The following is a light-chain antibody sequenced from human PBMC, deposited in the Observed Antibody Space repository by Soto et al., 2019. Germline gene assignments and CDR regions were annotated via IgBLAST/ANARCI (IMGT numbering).Light chain of an antibody. Sequence: DIQMTQSPSTLSGSVGDRVTITCRASQTISSWLAWYQQKPGKAPKLLIYKASILESGVPSRFSGSGSGTEFTLTISSLQPDDSATYYCQQHSNYPLTFGGGTKVDIK. CDR3: QQHSNYPLT. CDR2: KAS. J-gene: IGKJ4*01. CDR1: QTISSW. V-gene: IGKV1-5*03.